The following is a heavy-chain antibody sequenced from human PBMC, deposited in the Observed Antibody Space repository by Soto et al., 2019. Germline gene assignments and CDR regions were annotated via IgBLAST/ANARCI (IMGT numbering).Heavy chain of an antibody. V-gene: IGHV1-2*02. CDR2: INPKTGDT. J-gene: IGHJ5*02. D-gene: IGHD1-1*01. CDR1: GYTFTDFY. Sequence: QEQLVQSGTEVKKPGASVTVSCKSSGYTFTDFYLHWLRQAPGQGLEWVGWINPKTGDTKSSQKFQARVTLSRDTSVRTAYIDLTSLTSADTAMYYCATGTNGTTGWYHPWGQGTRVTVSS. CDR3: ATGTNGTTGWYHP.